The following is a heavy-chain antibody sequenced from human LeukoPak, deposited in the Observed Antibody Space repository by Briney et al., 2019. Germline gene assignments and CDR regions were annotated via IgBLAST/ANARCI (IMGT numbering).Heavy chain of an antibody. CDR1: GFSFSRYR. J-gene: IGHJ4*02. V-gene: IGHV3-21*01. CDR2: ISSNNGYI. CDR3: ARDLGTRKSIAFAD. D-gene: IGHD6-6*01. Sequence: GGSLRRACAASGFSFSRYRMNWVRQAPGKGLEWVASISSNNGYIYYADSVKGRFTISRDNGENSLHLQMNSLRAEDAAVYYCARDLGTRKSIAFADWGQGTLVTVSS.